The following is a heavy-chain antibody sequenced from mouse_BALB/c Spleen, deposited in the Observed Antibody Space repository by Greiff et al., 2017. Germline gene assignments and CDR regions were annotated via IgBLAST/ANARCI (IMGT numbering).Heavy chain of an antibody. V-gene: IGHV5-15*02. Sequence: EVQGVESGGGLVQPGGSRKLSCAASGFTFSDYGMAWVRQAPGKGPEWVAFISNLAYSIYYADTVTGRFTISRENAKNTLYLEMSSLRSEDTAMYYCAREGDVYFDVWGAGTTVTVSS. CDR1: GFTFSDYG. D-gene: IGHD3-3*01. J-gene: IGHJ1*01. CDR2: ISNLAYSI. CDR3: AREGDVYFDV.